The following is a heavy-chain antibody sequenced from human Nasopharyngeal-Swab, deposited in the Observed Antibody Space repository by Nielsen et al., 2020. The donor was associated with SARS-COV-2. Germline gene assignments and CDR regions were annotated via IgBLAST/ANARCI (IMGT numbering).Heavy chain of an antibody. D-gene: IGHD1-26*01. J-gene: IGHJ5*02. CDR2: ISGSGGSK. Sequence: GESLKISCAASGFTFSSYAMSWVRQAPGKGLEWVSAISGSGGSKYYADSVKGRFTISRDNSKNTLYLQMNSLRAEDTAVYYCARDMGANFDPWGQGTLVTVSS. CDR3: ARDMGANFDP. CDR1: GFTFSSYA. V-gene: IGHV3-23*01.